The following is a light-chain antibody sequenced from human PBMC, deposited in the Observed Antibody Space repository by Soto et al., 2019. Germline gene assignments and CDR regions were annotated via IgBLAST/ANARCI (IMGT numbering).Light chain of an antibody. Sequence: VVMTQSPRTLSLSPGERATISCRASQNIKNNYVGWYQQKPGQAPTLLIYGASARATGVPDRFSGSGYGTDFTIIINRLEPEDFAVYYCQQHGTSITFGGGTKLESK. CDR2: GAS. V-gene: IGKV3-20*01. J-gene: IGKJ4*01. CDR3: QQHGTSIT. CDR1: QNIKNNY.